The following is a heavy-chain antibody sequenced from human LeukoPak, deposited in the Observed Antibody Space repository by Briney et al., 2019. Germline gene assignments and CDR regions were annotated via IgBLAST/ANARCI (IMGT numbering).Heavy chain of an antibody. D-gene: IGHD6-6*01. Sequence: SETLSLTCTVYGGSISSYYWRWIRQPPGKGLEWIGYIYYSGSTNSNPSLKSRVNISVDPSKNQFCLKLSSVTAADTAVYYCARHSGRTAARPFDYWGQGTLVTVSS. V-gene: IGHV4-59*08. CDR3: ARHSGRTAARPFDY. CDR1: GGSISSYY. J-gene: IGHJ4*02. CDR2: IYYSGST.